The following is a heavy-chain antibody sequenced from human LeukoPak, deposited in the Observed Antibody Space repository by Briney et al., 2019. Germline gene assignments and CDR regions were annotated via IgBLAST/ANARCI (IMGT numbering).Heavy chain of an antibody. Sequence: SVKVSCKASGGTFSSYAISWVRQAPGQGLEWMGGIIPIFGTANYARKFQGRVTITADKSTSTAYMELSSLRSEDTAVYYCARAPYYYDSSGYSRLEYFQHWGQGTLVTVSS. V-gene: IGHV1-69*06. CDR2: IIPIFGTA. J-gene: IGHJ1*01. D-gene: IGHD3-22*01. CDR3: ARAPYYYDSSGYSRLEYFQH. CDR1: GGTFSSYA.